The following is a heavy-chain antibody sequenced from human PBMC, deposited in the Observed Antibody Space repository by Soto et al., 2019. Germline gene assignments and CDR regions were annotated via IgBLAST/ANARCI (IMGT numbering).Heavy chain of an antibody. V-gene: IGHV3-48*03. CDR2: IGTRGRTI. CDR3: ARDPAIYSGKFDYGLDV. CDR1: GFTFSNYE. J-gene: IGHJ6*02. Sequence: HPGGSLRLSCAASGFTFSNYEMNWVRQAPGKGLEWVSYIGTRGRTIYYADSVKGRFTISRDNAKNSLYLQMNSLRAEDTAVYYCARDPAIYSGKFDYGLDVWGQGTTVTVSS. D-gene: IGHD4-4*01.